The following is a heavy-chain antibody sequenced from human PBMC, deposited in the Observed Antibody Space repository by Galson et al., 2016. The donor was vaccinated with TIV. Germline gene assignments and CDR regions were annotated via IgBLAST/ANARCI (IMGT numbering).Heavy chain of an antibody. J-gene: IGHJ2*01. Sequence: SLRLSCAASGFTFSDYWMHWVRQTPGKGLEWVANIKQDGSEKYYVDPVKGRFTISRDNAKSSLFLQMNSLRAEDTAVYYCARRYFDLWGRGTLVTVSS. V-gene: IGHV3-7*01. CDR1: GFTFSDYW. CDR2: IKQDGSEK. CDR3: ARRYFDL.